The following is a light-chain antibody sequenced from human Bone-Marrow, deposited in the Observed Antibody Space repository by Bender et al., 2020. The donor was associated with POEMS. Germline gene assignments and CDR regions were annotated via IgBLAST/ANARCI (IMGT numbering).Light chain of an antibody. V-gene: IGLV2-14*02. J-gene: IGLJ2*01. CDR1: SSDVGKYNL. CDR2: EVF. Sequence: QSLLTQPASVSGSPGQSITISCTGSSSDVGKYNLVSWYQHHPGKAPKLMIYEVFKRPSGVSNRFSGSKSGNTASLTISGLQAEDEADYYCSSYRSSGTHVVFGGGTKLTVL. CDR3: SSYRSSGTHVV.